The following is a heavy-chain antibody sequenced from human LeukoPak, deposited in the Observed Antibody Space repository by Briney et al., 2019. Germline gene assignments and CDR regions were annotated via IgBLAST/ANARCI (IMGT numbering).Heavy chain of an antibody. CDR2: ISGSGATT. J-gene: IGHJ4*02. CDR3: AKFYYGSGSFISAPYFDY. CDR1: GFPFINYG. D-gene: IGHD3-10*01. Sequence: GGSLRLSCAASGFPFINYGITWVRQAPGKGLEWVSSISGSGATTNYADSVKGRFTISRDNSKDTLYLQMNSLRAEDTAIYYCAKFYYGSGSFISAPYFDYWGQGTLVTVSS. V-gene: IGHV3-23*01.